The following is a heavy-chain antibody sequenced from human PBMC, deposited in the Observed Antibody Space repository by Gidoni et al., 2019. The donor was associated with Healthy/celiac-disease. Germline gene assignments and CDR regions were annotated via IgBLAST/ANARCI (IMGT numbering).Heavy chain of an antibody. CDR2: IYYSGST. V-gene: IGHV4-39*01. Sequence: QLQLQESGPGLVKPSETLSLTCTVSGGSISRSSYSWGWIRQPPGKGLEWIGSIYYSGSTYYNPSLKSRVTISVDTSKNQFSLKLSSVTAADTAVYYCARGFEWEPGVAFDIGGQGTMVTVSS. D-gene: IGHD1-26*01. CDR3: ARGFEWEPGVAFDI. CDR1: GGSISRSSYS. J-gene: IGHJ3*02.